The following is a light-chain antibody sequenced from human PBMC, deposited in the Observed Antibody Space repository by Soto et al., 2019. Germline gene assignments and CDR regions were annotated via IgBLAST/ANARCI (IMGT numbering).Light chain of an antibody. CDR1: QRVSSSY. J-gene: IGKJ2*01. CDR2: GAS. V-gene: IGKV3-20*01. Sequence: EIVLTQSPATLSLSPGERATLSCRASQRVSSSYLAWYQQKPGQAPRLLIYGASSRATGIPDRFSGSGSGTDFTLTISRLEPEDFAVYYCQQYGSSPPYTFVQGTKRESK. CDR3: QQYGSSPPYT.